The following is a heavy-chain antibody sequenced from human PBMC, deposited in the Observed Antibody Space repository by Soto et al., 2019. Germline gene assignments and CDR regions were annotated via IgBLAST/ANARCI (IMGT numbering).Heavy chain of an antibody. V-gene: IGHV1-8*02. CDR2: MNANNGNT. D-gene: IGHD4-17*01. Sequence: ASVKVSCKASGYTFTSYAMHWVRQAPGQRLEWMGWMNANNGNTNYAQKFQGRVTMTRNTSISTAYMELSSLRSEDTAVYYCARARTTATTYYYYYYYMDVWGKGTTVTVSS. CDR3: ARARTTATTYYYYYYYMDV. CDR1: GYTFTSYA. J-gene: IGHJ6*03.